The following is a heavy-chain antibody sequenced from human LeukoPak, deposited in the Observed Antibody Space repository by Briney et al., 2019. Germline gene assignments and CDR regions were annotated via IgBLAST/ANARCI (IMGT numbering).Heavy chain of an antibody. V-gene: IGHV5-51*01. J-gene: IGHJ4*02. CDR1: GYSFTSYW. Sequence: GESLKISCKGSGYSFTSYWIGWVRPMPGKGLGWMGIIYPGDSDTRYSPSFQGQVTISADKSISTAYLQWSSLKASDTAMYYCARRVYDSSGYYLWRGGYFDYWGQGTLVTVSS. D-gene: IGHD3-22*01. CDR3: ARRVYDSSGYYLWRGGYFDY. CDR2: IYPGDSDT.